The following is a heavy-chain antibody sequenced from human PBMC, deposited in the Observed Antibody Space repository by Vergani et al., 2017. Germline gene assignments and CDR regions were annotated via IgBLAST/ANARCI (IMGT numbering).Heavy chain of an antibody. CDR3: ARSPVYGDQSFDP. J-gene: IGHJ5*02. CDR2: INPSVGST. V-gene: IGHV1-46*03. CDR1: GYTFTSYY. Sequence: QVQLVQSGAEVKKPGASVKVSCKASGYTFTSYYMHWVRQAPGQGLEWMGLINPSVGSTRYAQKFQGRVTMTRDTSTSTVYMELSSLRSDDTAVYYCARSPVYGDQSFDPWGQGTLVTVSS. D-gene: IGHD4-17*01.